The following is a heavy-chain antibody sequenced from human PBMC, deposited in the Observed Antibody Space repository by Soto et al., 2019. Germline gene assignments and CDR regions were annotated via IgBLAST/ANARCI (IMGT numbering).Heavy chain of an antibody. Sequence: GGSLRLSCAASGFTFDDYAMHWVRQVPGKGLEWVSGISWNSGSIGYADSVKGRFTISRDNAKNSLYLQMNSLRAEDTALYYCAKDMESDIAVAGPHYWGQGTLVTVSS. CDR1: GFTFDDYA. CDR2: ISWNSGSI. CDR3: AKDMESDIAVAGPHY. D-gene: IGHD6-19*01. J-gene: IGHJ4*02. V-gene: IGHV3-9*01.